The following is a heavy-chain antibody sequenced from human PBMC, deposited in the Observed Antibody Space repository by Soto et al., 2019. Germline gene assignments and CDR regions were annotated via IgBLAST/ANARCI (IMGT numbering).Heavy chain of an antibody. J-gene: IGHJ5*02. V-gene: IGHV4-59*08. CDR2: IYYSRST. Sequence: SQTLSLTCTVSGGSISSYSWSWIRQPPGKGLEWIGYIYYSRSTNYNPSLKSRVTISVDTSKNQFSLKLSSVTAADTAVYYCARPVRYSSSRTGLSWFDPWGQGTRVTVSS. D-gene: IGHD6-13*01. CDR3: ARPVRYSSSRTGLSWFDP. CDR1: GGSISSYS.